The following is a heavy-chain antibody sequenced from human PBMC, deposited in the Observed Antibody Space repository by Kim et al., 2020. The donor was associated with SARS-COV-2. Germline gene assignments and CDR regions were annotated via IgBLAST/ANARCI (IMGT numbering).Heavy chain of an antibody. D-gene: IGHD3-3*01. Sequence: SMKGRFTISRDNSKNTLYLQRNSLRAEDTAVYYCAKGTPNYDFWSGYGDYWGQGTLVTVSS. CDR3: AKGTPNYDFWSGYGDY. V-gene: IGHV3-30*02. J-gene: IGHJ4*02.